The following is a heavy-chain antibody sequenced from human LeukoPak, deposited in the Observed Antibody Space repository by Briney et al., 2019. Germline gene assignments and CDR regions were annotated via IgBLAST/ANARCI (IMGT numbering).Heavy chain of an antibody. CDR3: TRATDPSKGMDV. CDR2: ISSSSRTI. Sequence: GGSLRLSCAASGFTLSSYSMNWVRQAPGKGLEWVSYISSSSRTIYYADSVKGRFTISRDNSRNTLYLQMNSLRTEDTALYYCTRATDPSKGMDVWGQGTTVTVSS. D-gene: IGHD4-11*01. V-gene: IGHV3-48*01. CDR1: GFTLSSYS. J-gene: IGHJ6*02.